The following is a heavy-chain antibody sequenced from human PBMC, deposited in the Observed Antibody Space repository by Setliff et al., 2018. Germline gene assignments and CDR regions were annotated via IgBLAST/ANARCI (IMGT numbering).Heavy chain of an antibody. Sequence: PSETLSLTCAVYGGSFSGYYWSWIRQPPGKGLEWIGEINHSGSTNYNPSLKSRVAMSLDNSGNQFSLNLQSVTAADTAVYYCARTYNFWSGYFDYWGQGTLVTVSS. CDR3: ARTYNFWSGYFDY. CDR2: INHSGST. D-gene: IGHD3-3*01. V-gene: IGHV4-34*01. J-gene: IGHJ4*02. CDR1: GGSFSGYY.